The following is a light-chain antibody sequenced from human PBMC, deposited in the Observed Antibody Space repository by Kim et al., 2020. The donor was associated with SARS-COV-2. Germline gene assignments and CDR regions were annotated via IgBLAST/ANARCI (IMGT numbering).Light chain of an antibody. CDR2: AAS. CDR1: QGIGNG. V-gene: IGKV1-6*01. J-gene: IGKJ1*01. Sequence: AIQMTQSPSSLSASVGDRVTITCRASQGIGNGLGWYQQKPGKAPKLLIYAASNLQSGVPSRFSGSGSGTDFTLTISSLQPEDFATYFCLQDYSHPCTFGPGTKVDIK. CDR3: LQDYSHPCT.